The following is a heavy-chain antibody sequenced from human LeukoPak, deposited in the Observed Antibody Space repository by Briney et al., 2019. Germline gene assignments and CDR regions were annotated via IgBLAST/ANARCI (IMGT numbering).Heavy chain of an antibody. D-gene: IGHD2-2*01. CDR3: SRGSAIVVIPAAFSWFDP. CDR1: GFTFSNYA. V-gene: IGHV3-23*01. J-gene: IGHJ5*02. Sequence: GGSLRLSCSASGFTFSNYAMTWVRQAPGKGLEWVSAISGSDGSKYYADSVKGRFSISRDNSKNTLYLQMNTLRAEDTAVYYCSRGSAIVVIPAAFSWFDPWGQGTLVTVCS. CDR2: ISGSDGSK.